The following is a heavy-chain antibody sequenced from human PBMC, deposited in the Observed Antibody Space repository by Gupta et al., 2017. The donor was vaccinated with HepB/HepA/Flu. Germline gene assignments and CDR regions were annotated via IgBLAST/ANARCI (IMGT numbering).Heavy chain of an antibody. CDR3: ARGIKELYFDS. J-gene: IGHJ4*02. D-gene: IGHD1-7*01. CDR2: ISYSGAT. Sequence: QVLLQESGPGLVKASETLSLTCTVSGGSFSFYYWTWIRQPPGKGLEWIGYISYSGATHYNPSLKSRVTISKDTSKDQLSLKLSSVTAADTAVYYCARGIKELYFDSWGQGSLVTVSS. V-gene: IGHV4-59*08. CDR1: GGSFSFYY.